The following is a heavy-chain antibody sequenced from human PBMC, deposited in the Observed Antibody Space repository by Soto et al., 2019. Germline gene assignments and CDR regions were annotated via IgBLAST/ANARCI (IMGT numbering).Heavy chain of an antibody. Sequence: GASVKVSCKASGYTFTSYGISWVRQAPGQGLEWMGWISAYNGNTNYAQKLQGRVTMTTDTSTSTAYMELRSLRSDDTAVYYCARVSKILWFGELGRFDYYYGMDVWGQGTTVTVSS. J-gene: IGHJ6*02. CDR2: ISAYNGNT. CDR1: GYTFTSYG. V-gene: IGHV1-18*01. CDR3: ARVSKILWFGELGRFDYYYGMDV. D-gene: IGHD3-10*01.